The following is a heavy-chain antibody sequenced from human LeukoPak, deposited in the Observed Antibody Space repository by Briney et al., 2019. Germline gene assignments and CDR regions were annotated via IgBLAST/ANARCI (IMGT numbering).Heavy chain of an antibody. J-gene: IGHJ4*02. Sequence: GGSLRLSCVVSGFTFSNYFMSWFRQAPGKGLEWVSSMSGGGDTTYYADSVKGRFTISRNNSKSTVYLQMNSLRAEDTAVYYCARVDTVMAYYFDLWGQGTLVTVSS. V-gene: IGHV3-23*01. CDR2: MSGGGDTT. CDR1: GFTFSNYF. CDR3: ARVDTVMAYYFDL. D-gene: IGHD5-18*01.